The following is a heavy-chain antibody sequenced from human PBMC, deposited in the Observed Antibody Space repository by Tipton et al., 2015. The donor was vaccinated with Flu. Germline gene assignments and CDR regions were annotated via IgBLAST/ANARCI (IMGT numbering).Heavy chain of an antibody. CDR1: GASISSRSYY. V-gene: IGHV4-61*02. CDR3: ATSRPHRYSYGMDV. CDR2: GSTSGTT. Sequence: TLSLTCTVSGASISSRSYYWNWIRQPAGKGLEWIGRGSTSGTTNYNPSLQSRVTISVDTSKNQFSLRLISVTAADTAVYYCATSRPHRYSYGMDVWGQGATVSVSS. D-gene: IGHD3-10*01. J-gene: IGHJ6*02.